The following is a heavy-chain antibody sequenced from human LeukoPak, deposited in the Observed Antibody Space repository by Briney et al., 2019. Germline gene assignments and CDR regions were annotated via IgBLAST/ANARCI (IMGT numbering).Heavy chain of an antibody. D-gene: IGHD6-13*01. V-gene: IGHV3-21*01. CDR1: DFSFSAYS. J-gene: IGHJ6*03. CDR2: ISASDSSSYI. Sequence: RTGGSLRLSCTASDFSFSAYSMNWVRQAPGKGLEWVSTISASDSSSYIYYADSVKGRFTISRDNAKNSLNLQMNSLRAEDTAVYYCAKDATAVVGTVYMDVWGKGTTVTISS. CDR3: AKDATAVVGTVYMDV.